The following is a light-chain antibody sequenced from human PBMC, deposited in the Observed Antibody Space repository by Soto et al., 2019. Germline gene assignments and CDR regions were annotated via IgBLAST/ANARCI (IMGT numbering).Light chain of an antibody. J-gene: IGLJ1*01. CDR1: RSDVGSYNL. CDR2: EGS. CDR3: CSYAGSSTFGV. Sequence: QSVLTQPASVSGSPGQSITISCTGTRSDVGSYNLVSWYQQYPGKAPKLMIYEGSKRPSGVSNRLSGSKSGNTASLTISGLQAEHEADYYCCSYAGSSTFGVLGNGTKVTVL. V-gene: IGLV2-23*03.